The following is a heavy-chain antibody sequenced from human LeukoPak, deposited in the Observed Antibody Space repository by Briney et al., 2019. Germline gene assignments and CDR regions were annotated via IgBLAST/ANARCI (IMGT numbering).Heavy chain of an antibody. CDR2: ISGSGGST. D-gene: IGHD5-24*01. CDR3: ANTGMRRWLQFLDY. CDR1: GFTFGDYA. V-gene: IGHV3-23*01. J-gene: IGHJ4*02. Sequence: PGGSLRLSCTGSGFTFGDYAMSWVRQAPGKGLEWVSAISGSGGSTYYADSVKGRFTISRDNSKNTLYLQMNSLRAEDTAVYYCANTGMRRWLQFLDYWGQGTLVTVSS.